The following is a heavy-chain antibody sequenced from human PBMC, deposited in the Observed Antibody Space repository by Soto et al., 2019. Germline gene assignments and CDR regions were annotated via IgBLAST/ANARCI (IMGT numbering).Heavy chain of an antibody. V-gene: IGHV3-21*01. J-gene: IGHJ5*02. Sequence: GGSLRLSCAASGFTFSSYSMNWVRQAPGKGLAWVSYISSSSSYIYYADSVKGRFTISRDNAKNSLYLQMNSLRAEDTAVYYCARDGVVVVPADNWFDPWGQGTLVTVSS. D-gene: IGHD2-2*01. CDR1: GFTFSSYS. CDR2: ISSSSSYI. CDR3: ARDGVVVVPADNWFDP.